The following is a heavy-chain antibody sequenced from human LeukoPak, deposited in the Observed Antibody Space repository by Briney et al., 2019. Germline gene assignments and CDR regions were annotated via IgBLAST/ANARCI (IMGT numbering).Heavy chain of an antibody. Sequence: SETLSLTCTVSGGSISSGGYYWSWIRQHPGKGLEWIGYIYYSGSTYYNPSLKSRVTISVDTSKNQFSLKLSSVTAADTAVYYCARLWFGELLRHGWFDPWGQGTLVTVSS. CDR1: GGSISSGGYY. J-gene: IGHJ5*02. CDR3: ARLWFGELLRHGWFDP. D-gene: IGHD3-10*01. CDR2: IYYSGST. V-gene: IGHV4-31*03.